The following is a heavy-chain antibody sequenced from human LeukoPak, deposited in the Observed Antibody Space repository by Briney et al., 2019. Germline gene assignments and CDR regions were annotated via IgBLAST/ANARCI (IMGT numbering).Heavy chain of an antibody. CDR3: ARLSQGYYYYYYMDV. V-gene: IGHV5-51*01. CDR2: IYPGDSDT. CDR1: GYSFTSYW. J-gene: IGHJ6*03. Sequence: GESRKISCKGSGYSFTSYWIGWVRQMPGKGLEWMGIIYPGDSDTRYSPSFQGQVTISADKSISTAYLQWSSLKASDTAMYYCARLSQGYYYYYYMDVWGKGTTVTVSS.